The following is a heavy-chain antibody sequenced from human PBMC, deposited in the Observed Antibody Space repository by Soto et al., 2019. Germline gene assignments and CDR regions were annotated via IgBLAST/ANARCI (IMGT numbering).Heavy chain of an antibody. CDR1: GYTFTSYD. CDR3: ARVYSGSWAYYYYYMDV. J-gene: IGHJ6*03. D-gene: IGHD5-12*01. V-gene: IGHV1-8*01. CDR2: MNPNSGNT. Sequence: QVQLVQSGAEVKKPGASVQVSCKASGYTFTSYDINWVRQATGQGLEWMGWMNPNSGNTGYAQKLQGRVTMTRNTSISTAYMELSSLRSEDTAVYYCARVYSGSWAYYYYYMDVWGKGTTVTVSS.